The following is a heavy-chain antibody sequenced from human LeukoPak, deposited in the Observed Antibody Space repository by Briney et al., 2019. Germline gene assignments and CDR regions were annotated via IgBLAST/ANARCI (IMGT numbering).Heavy chain of an antibody. CDR2: ISSSSSYM. D-gene: IGHD1-26*01. V-gene: IGHV3-21*01. Sequence: GGSLRLSCAASGFPFSSYSMNWVRQAPGKGLEWVSSISSSSSYMYYADSVKGRFTISRDNAKNSLYLQMNSLGAEDTAVYYCARDLSGSYYFDYWGQGTLVTVSS. CDR1: GFPFSSYS. CDR3: ARDLSGSYYFDY. J-gene: IGHJ4*02.